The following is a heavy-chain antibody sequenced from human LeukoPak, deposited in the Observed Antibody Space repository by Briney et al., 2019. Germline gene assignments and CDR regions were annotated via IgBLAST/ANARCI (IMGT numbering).Heavy chain of an antibody. D-gene: IGHD5-24*01. CDR1: GYTFTSYY. CDR2: INPSGGST. Sequence: GASVKVSCKASGYTFTSYYMHWVRQAPGQGLEWMGIINPSGGSTSYAQKFQGRVTMTRDTSTSTVYMELSSLRSEDTAVYYCARGEVVHAMATTPEMNFDYWGQGTLVTVSS. J-gene: IGHJ4*02. CDR3: ARGEVVHAMATTPEMNFDY. V-gene: IGHV1-46*01.